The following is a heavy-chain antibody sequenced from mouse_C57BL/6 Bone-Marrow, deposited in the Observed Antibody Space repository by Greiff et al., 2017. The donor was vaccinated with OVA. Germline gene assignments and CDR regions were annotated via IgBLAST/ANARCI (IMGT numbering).Heavy chain of an antibody. Sequence: VQLKQSGPELVKPGASVKISCTASGYSFTGYYMNWVKQSPEKSLEWIGEINPSTGGTTYNQKFKAKATLTVYKSSSTAYMQLKRLTSEGSAVYYCASWIYYYGSSPYAMDYWGQGTSVTVSS. CDR1: GYSFTGYY. D-gene: IGHD1-1*01. CDR3: ASWIYYYGSSPYAMDY. V-gene: IGHV1-42*01. CDR2: INPSTGGT. J-gene: IGHJ4*01.